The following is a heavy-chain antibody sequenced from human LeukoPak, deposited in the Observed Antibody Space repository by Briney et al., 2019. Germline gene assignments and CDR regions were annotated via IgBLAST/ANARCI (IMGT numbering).Heavy chain of an antibody. CDR2: ISSSGSTI. D-gene: IGHD1-1*01. J-gene: IGHJ4*02. CDR3: AREWKSFDY. CDR1: GFTFSSYE. Sequence: GGSLRLSCAASGFTFSSYEMNWVRQAPGKGLEWVSYISSSGSTIYYADSVKGRFTISRDNAKNSLYLQMNSLRAEDTAVYYRAREWKSFDYWGQGTLVTVSS. V-gene: IGHV3-48*03.